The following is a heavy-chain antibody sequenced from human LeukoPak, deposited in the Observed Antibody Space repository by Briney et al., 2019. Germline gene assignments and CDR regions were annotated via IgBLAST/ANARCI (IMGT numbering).Heavy chain of an antibody. CDR3: ARDDPRSGSYYKRAYGMDV. J-gene: IGHJ6*02. Sequence: GGSLRLSCAASGFTFSSYWMSWVRQAPGKGLEWVAHINQDGSEKYYVDSVKGRFTISRDNAKNSLYLQMNSLRAEDTAVYYCARDDPRSGSYYKRAYGMDVWGQGTTVTVSS. CDR1: GFTFSSYW. V-gene: IGHV3-7*01. D-gene: IGHD3-10*01. CDR2: INQDGSEK.